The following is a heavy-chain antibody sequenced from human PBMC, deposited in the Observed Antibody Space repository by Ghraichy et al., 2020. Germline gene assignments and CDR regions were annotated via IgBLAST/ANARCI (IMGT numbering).Heavy chain of an antibody. D-gene: IGHD3-3*01. J-gene: IGHJ4*02. Sequence: SETLSLTCTVSGGSISSYYWSWIRQPPGKGLEWIGYIYTSGSTNYNPSLKSRVTISVDTSKNQFSLKLSSVTAADTAVYYCASTTYYDFYFDYWGQGTLVTVSS. V-gene: IGHV4-4*09. CDR2: IYTSGST. CDR3: ASTTYYDFYFDY. CDR1: GGSISSYY.